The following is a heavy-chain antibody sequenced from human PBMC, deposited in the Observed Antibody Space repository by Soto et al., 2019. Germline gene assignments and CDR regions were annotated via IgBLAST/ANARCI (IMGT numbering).Heavy chain of an antibody. J-gene: IGHJ6*02. D-gene: IGHD1-26*01. V-gene: IGHV3-30*19. CDR3: ARDESVSPLPDYYNGMDV. Sequence: GGSVRLSCAASGFTFSRYGMHWVRQAPGRGLEWVAVISYDGSNKYYADSVKGRFTISRDNSKNTLYLQMNSLRAEDTAVYYCARDESVSPLPDYYNGMDVWGQGTTVTVAS. CDR2: ISYDGSNK. CDR1: GFTFSRYG.